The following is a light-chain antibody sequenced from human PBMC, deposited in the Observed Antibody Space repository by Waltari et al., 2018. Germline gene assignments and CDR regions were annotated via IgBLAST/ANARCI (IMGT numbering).Light chain of an antibody. CDR2: HAS. Sequence: EIVLTQSPAPLSLSPVERATLSCRANQSISNFLAWYQQKTGQAPRLLIYHASNRATGIPARFSGRGSGTDFTLTISSLEPGDSAVYYCQQRANWPPLTFGGGTRVEI. V-gene: IGKV3-11*01. CDR3: QQRANWPPLT. CDR1: QSISNF. J-gene: IGKJ4*01.